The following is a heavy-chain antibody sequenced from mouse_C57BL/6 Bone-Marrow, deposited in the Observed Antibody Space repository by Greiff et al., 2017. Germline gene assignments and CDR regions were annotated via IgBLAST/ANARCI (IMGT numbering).Heavy chain of an antibody. CDR1: GYSFTDYN. J-gene: IGHJ3*01. D-gene: IGHD2-4*01. Sequence: EVKVVESGPELVKPGASVKISCKASGYSFTDYNMNWVKQSNGKSLEWIGVINPNYGTTSYNQKFKGKATLTVDQSSSTAYMQLNSLTSEDSAVYYCARGDYDGAWFAYWGQGTLVTVSA. V-gene: IGHV1-39*01. CDR3: ARGDYDGAWFAY. CDR2: INPNYGTT.